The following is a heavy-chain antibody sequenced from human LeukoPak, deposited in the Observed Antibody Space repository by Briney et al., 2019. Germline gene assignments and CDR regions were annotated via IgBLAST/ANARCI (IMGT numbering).Heavy chain of an antibody. V-gene: IGHV3-15*01. CDR3: TTRGITVSGLGS. J-gene: IGHJ5*02. D-gene: IGHD6-19*01. CDR2: IKSNTDGGTT. CDR1: GFTFNDAW. Sequence: GGSLRLSCAAPGFTFNDAWMNWVRQAPGKGLEWVGRIKSNTDGGTTDYAAPVKGRFTISRDDSKNMLYLQMNSLKTEDTAVYYCTTRGITVSGLGSWGQGTLVTVPS.